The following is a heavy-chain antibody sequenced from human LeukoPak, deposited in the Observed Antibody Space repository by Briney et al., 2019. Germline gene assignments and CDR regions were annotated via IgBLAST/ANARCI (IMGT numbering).Heavy chain of an antibody. D-gene: IGHD3-22*01. V-gene: IGHV3-48*02. CDR3: ARDPFNYYDSRDGDY. J-gene: IGHJ4*02. CDR2: ISSSGSTI. CDR1: GFTFSSYS. Sequence: PGGSLRLSCAASGFTFSSYSMNWVRQAPGKGLEWVSYISSSGSTIYYADSVKGRFTISRDNAKNSLYLQMNSLRDEDTAVYYCARDPFNYYDSRDGDYWGQGTLVTVSS.